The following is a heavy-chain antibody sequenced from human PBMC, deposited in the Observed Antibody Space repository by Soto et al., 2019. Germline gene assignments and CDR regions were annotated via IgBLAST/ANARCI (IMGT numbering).Heavy chain of an antibody. J-gene: IGHJ4*02. Sequence: SETLSLTCTVSGGSISSYYWSWIRQPPGKGLEWIGYIYYTGSTHYNPSLKSRVTISVDTSKNQFSLKLSSVTAADTAVYYCARVSPAAAIDYGGKGTRVTVSS. CDR2: IYYTGST. D-gene: IGHD2-2*01. V-gene: IGHV4-59*01. CDR1: GGSISSYY. CDR3: ARVSPAAAIDY.